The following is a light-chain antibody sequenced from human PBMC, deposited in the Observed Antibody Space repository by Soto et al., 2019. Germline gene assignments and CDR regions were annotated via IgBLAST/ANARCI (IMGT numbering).Light chain of an antibody. CDR3: QQTMSFPYT. V-gene: IGKV1-12*02. Sequence: DIQMTQSPSSVSASIGDRVTITCRASQGIGNWLAWYQQKPGKAPMVVISAASSLQGGVPTRFSGSGSGTDFTLTISSLQPEDFATYYCQQTMSFPYTFGGGTKVEIK. J-gene: IGKJ4*01. CDR1: QGIGNW. CDR2: AAS.